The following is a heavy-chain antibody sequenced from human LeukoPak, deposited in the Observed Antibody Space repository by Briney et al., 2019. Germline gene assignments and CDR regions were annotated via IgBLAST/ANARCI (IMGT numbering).Heavy chain of an antibody. D-gene: IGHD5-24*01. J-gene: IGHJ4*02. Sequence: GGSLRLSCAASGFTFSSYGMHWVRQAPGKGLEWVAVISYDGSNKYYADSVKGRFTISRDNSKNTLYLQMNSLRAEDTAVYYCARVRGSTWLQSHIFDYWGQGTLVTVSS. V-gene: IGHV3-30*03. CDR3: ARVRGSTWLQSHIFDY. CDR2: ISYDGSNK. CDR1: GFTFSSYG.